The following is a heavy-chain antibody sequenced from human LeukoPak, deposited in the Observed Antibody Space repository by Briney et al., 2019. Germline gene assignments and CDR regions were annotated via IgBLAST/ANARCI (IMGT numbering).Heavy chain of an antibody. Sequence: SETLSLTCAVSGGSISSYYWSWIRQPPGKGLEWIGYIYYSGSTNYNPSLKSRVTISVDTSKNQFSLKLSSVTAADTAVYYCARSYSGSFLYWGQGSLVTVSS. CDR2: IYYSGST. CDR3: ARSYSGSFLY. V-gene: IGHV4-59*12. J-gene: IGHJ1*01. CDR1: GGSISSYY. D-gene: IGHD1-26*01.